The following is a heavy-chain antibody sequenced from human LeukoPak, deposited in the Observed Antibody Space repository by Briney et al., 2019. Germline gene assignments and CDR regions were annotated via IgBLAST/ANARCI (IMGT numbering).Heavy chain of an antibody. Sequence: AASVKVSCKASVYTFTGYYMHWLRQAPGQGREWMGWINPNSGGTNYAQKFQGRVTMTRDTSSSTAYMELSRLRSDDTAVYYCARRDGYNFNWFDPWGQGTLVTVSS. V-gene: IGHV1-2*02. D-gene: IGHD5-24*01. CDR3: ARRDGYNFNWFDP. CDR1: VYTFTGYY. J-gene: IGHJ5*02. CDR2: INPNSGGT.